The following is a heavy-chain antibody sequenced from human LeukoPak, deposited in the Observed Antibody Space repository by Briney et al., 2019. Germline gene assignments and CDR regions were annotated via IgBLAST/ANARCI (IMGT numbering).Heavy chain of an antibody. D-gene: IGHD3-22*01. J-gene: IGHJ4*02. CDR2: IHPSGML. Sequence: SQTLSLTCTVSGASFNSDDQYWNWIRQSPGKGLEWIGSIHPSGMLYNNPSLESRVTMSRDTSKNQFSLNLNSVTAADTAVYFCSRGLDSRKLGYWGLGILVTVSS. V-gene: IGHV4-31*03. CDR1: GASFNSDDQY. CDR3: SRGLDSRKLGY.